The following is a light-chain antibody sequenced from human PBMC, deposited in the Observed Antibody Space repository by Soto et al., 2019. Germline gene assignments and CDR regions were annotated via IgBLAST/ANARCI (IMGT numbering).Light chain of an antibody. CDR1: QSVNSY. Sequence: EIVLTQSPATLSLSPGERATLSCRASQSVNSYLAWYQHKPGQAPRLLIYGASNRATGIPARFSGSGSGTDFTLTISSLEPEDFAVYYCQQRSNWPPLTVGQVTRLEIK. CDR2: GAS. CDR3: QQRSNWPPLT. J-gene: IGKJ5*01. V-gene: IGKV3-11*01.